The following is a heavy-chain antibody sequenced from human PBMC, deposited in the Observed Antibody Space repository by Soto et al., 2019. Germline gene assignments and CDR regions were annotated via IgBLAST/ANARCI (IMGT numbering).Heavy chain of an antibody. CDR2: FDLEDGET. J-gene: IGHJ4*02. V-gene: IGHV1-24*01. CDR3: AAYYYGSGSLDY. CDR1: GYTLTDLS. Sequence: QVQLVQSGAGVKKPGASVKVSCKVSGYTLTDLSIHWVRQPPGKGLGWMGGFDLEDGETIYAQKFQGRVTMTEDTSTDTAYMELSSLRSEDTAVYYCAAYYYGSGSLDYWGQGTLVTVSS. D-gene: IGHD3-10*01.